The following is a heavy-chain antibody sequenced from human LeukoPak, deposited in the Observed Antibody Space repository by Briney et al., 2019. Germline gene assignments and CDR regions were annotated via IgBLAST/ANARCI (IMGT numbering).Heavy chain of an antibody. Sequence: GRSLRLSCAASGFTFNSYGMHWVRQAPGKGLEWVAVIWYDGSNKYYADSVKGRFTISRDNSKNTLYLQMNSLRAEDTAVYYCARGGNSGGLYYYYGMDVWGQGTTVTVSS. J-gene: IGHJ6*02. D-gene: IGHD2-15*01. V-gene: IGHV3-33*01. CDR3: ARGGNSGGLYYYYGMDV. CDR2: IWYDGSNK. CDR1: GFTFNSYG.